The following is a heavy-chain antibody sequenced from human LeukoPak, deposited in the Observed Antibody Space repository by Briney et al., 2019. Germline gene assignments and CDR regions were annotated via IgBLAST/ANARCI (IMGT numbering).Heavy chain of an antibody. Sequence: SETLSLTCTVSGGSINRGSYYWTWIRQPAGKGLEWIGRIHTSGNINYNPSLKSRVTISVDTSKNPFSLKLSSVTAADTAVYYCARVNYYDQWFDPWGQGTLVTVSS. D-gene: IGHD3-22*01. V-gene: IGHV4-61*02. J-gene: IGHJ5*02. CDR3: ARVNYYDQWFDP. CDR2: IHTSGNI. CDR1: GGSINRGSYY.